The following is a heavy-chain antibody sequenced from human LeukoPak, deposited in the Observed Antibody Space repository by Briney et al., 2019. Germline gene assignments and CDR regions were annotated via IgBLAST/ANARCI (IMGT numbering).Heavy chain of an antibody. J-gene: IGHJ4*02. CDR1: GFTFSNYG. D-gene: IGHD4-23*01. V-gene: IGHV3-30*02. CDR2: TRCDGNSK. Sequence: QTGGSLRLSCEASGFTFSNYGMHWVRRAPGKGLEWVAFTRCDGNSKYYADFVKGRFTVSRDNSKNTLYLQMNSLRAEDTAVYFCAKKETVVSPGNYFDHWGQGTLVTVSS. CDR3: AKKETVVSPGNYFDH.